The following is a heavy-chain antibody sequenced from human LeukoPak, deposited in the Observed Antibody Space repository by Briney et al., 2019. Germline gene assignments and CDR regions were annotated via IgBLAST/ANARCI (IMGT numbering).Heavy chain of an antibody. J-gene: IGHJ4*02. V-gene: IGHV6-1*01. CDR1: GDSVSSDSAA. CDR3: AIGVEMATSELDY. Sequence: SQTLSLTCAISGDSVSSDSAAWNWIRQSPSRGLEWLGRTYYRSKWYSDCAVSVKSRITIKPDTSKNQFSLQLNSVTPEDTAVHFCAIGVEMATSELDYWGQGTLVTVSS. CDR2: TYYRSKWYS. D-gene: IGHD5-24*01.